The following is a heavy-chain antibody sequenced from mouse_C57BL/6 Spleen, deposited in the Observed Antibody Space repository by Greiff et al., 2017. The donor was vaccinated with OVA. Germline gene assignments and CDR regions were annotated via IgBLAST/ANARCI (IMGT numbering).Heavy chain of an antibody. V-gene: IGHV2-2*01. CDR1: GFSLTSYG. J-gene: IGHJ3*01. CDR2: IWSGGST. Sequence: VKLMESGPGLVQPSQSLSIPCTVSGFSLTSYGVHWVRQSPGKGLEWLGVIWSGGSTDYNAAFISRLSISKDNSKSQVFFKMHSLQADDTAIYYCARTPFAYWGQGTLVTVSA. CDR3: ARTPFAY.